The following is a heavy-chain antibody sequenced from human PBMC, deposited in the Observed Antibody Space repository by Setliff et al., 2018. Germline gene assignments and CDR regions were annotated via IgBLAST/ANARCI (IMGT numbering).Heavy chain of an antibody. D-gene: IGHD3-3*01. CDR2: INSDGSTT. V-gene: IGHV3-74*01. J-gene: IGHJ5*02. CDR3: GRDVFDFRTGQGGP. Sequence: PGGSLRLSCAASEFTLSTYWIHWVRQAPRKGLVWVSRINSDGSTTTYADSVKGRFTISRDNGKNTVYLQMNSLRAEDTAMYYCGRDVFDFRTGQGGPWGQGTRVTVSS. CDR1: EFTLSTYW.